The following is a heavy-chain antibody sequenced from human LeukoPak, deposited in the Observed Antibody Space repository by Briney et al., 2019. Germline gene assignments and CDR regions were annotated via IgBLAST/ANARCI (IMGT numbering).Heavy chain of an antibody. CDR2: ISWKSGSI. J-gene: IGHJ4*02. V-gene: IGHV3-9*01. CDR1: GFTFDDYA. Sequence: PGRSLRVSCAASGFTFDDYAMHWVRQAPGKGLEWVSGISWKSGSIGYADPVKGRFTISRDNAKNSLYLQMNSLRAEDTALYYCAKAPAADYYSSGPYFDYWGQGTLVSVSS. CDR3: AKAPAADYYSSGPYFDY. D-gene: IGHD3-22*01.